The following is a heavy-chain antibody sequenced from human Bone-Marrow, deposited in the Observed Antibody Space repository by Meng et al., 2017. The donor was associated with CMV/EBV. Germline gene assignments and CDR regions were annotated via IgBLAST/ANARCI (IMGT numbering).Heavy chain of an antibody. CDR2: TYYSGST. D-gene: IGHD3-10*01. CDR1: GASIRNPDYY. Sequence: LRLSCTVSGASIRNPDYYWTWIRQSPGKGPEWIGYTYYSGSTYSNPSLASRIYMSVDTSKNQFSLRVYSVTAADTAVYYCARVGASYFYGSGATIWGQGTLVTVSS. J-gene: IGHJ4*02. V-gene: IGHV4-30-4*01. CDR3: ARVGASYFYGSGATI.